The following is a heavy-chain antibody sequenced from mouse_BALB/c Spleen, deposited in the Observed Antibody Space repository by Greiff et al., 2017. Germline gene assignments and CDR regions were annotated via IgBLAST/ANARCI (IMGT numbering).Heavy chain of an antibody. J-gene: IGHJ2*01. D-gene: IGHD2-3*01. CDR3: AKEEGGYYVDFDY. Sequence: QVQLKQSGPELVKPGASVKISCKASGYAFSSSWMNWVKQRPGQGLEWIGRIYPGDGDTNYNGKFKGKATLTADKSSSTAYMQLSSLTSVDSAVYFCAKEEGGYYVDFDYWGQGTTLTVSS. V-gene: IGHV1-82*01. CDR2: IYPGDGDT. CDR1: GYAFSSSW.